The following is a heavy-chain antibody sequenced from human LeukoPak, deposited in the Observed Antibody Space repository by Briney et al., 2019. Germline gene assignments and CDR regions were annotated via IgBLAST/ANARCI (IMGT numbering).Heavy chain of an antibody. J-gene: IGHJ3*02. CDR3: ARDQQQLGPTGLDAFDI. V-gene: IGHV4-4*02. Sequence: SETLSLTCAVSGGSISSSNWWSWVRQPPGKGLEWIGEIYHSGSTNYNPSLKSRVTISVDKSKNQFSLKLSSVTAADTAVYYCARDQQQLGPTGLDAFDIWGQGTMVTVSS. D-gene: IGHD6-13*01. CDR2: IYHSGST. CDR1: GGSISSSNW.